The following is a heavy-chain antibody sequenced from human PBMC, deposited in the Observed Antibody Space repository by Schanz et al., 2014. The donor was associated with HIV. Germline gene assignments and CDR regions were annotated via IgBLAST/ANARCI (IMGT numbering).Heavy chain of an antibody. CDR1: GYTFTRYD. CDR3: ARGRFCSGGSCYHDY. V-gene: IGHV1-8*01. J-gene: IGHJ4*02. CDR2: MNPNSGNT. D-gene: IGHD2-15*01. Sequence: QAQLVQSGAEVKKPGSSVKVSCKASGYTFTRYDINWVRQATGQGLEWMGWMNPNSGNTGYAQKFQGRVTMTRNTSINTAYMELSSLRSEDTAVYYCARGRFCSGGSCYHDYWGQGTLVTVSS.